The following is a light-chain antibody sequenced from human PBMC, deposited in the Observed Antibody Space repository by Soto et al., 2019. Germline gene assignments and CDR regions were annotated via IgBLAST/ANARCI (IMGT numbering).Light chain of an antibody. CDR3: HQYGASPCA. Sequence: EIVLTQSPGTLSLSPGERATLSCRASQSVLGTFLAWYQQLPGQAPRLLIYGASSRAPGIPDRFSGSGSGTDFTLTISRLEPEDFAVYYCHQYGASPCAFGQGTKVESK. V-gene: IGKV3-20*01. CDR2: GAS. J-gene: IGKJ1*01. CDR1: QSVLGTF.